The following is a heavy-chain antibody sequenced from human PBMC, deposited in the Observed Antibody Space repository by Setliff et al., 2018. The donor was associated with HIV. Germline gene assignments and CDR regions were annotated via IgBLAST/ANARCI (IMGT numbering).Heavy chain of an antibody. Sequence: PSETLSLTCTVYGGSFSGYYWSWIRQPPGKGLEWMGEINHSGSTNYNPSLKSRVTISVDTSKNQFSLKLSFVTAADTAVYYCARGWFGGYYFDYWGQGTLVTVSS. CDR3: ARGWFGGYYFDY. V-gene: IGHV4-34*01. CDR1: GGSFSGYY. D-gene: IGHD3-10*01. J-gene: IGHJ4*02. CDR2: INHSGST.